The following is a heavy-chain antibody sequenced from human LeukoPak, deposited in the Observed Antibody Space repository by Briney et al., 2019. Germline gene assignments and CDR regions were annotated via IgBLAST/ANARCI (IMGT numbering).Heavy chain of an antibody. CDR1: GFTFSSYA. J-gene: IGHJ4*02. V-gene: IGHV3-64*01. CDR3: ARVMIAAAGPLGY. Sequence: GSLRLSCAASGFTFSSYARHWVRQAPGKGLEYVSAISSNGGSTYYANSVKGRFTISRDNSKNTLYLQMGSLRAEDMAVYYCARVMIAAAGPLGYWGQGTLVTVSS. CDR2: ISSNGGST. D-gene: IGHD6-13*01.